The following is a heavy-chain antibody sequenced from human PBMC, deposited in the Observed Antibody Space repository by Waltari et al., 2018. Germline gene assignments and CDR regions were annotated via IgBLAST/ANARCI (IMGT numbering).Heavy chain of an antibody. CDR2: IYTSGST. CDR3: ARNPVHSDAFDI. D-gene: IGHD2-21*01. Sequence: QVQLQESGPGLVKPSQTLSLTCTVSGGSISSGSYYWSWIRQPAGKGLEWIGYIYTSGSTKYNPSLKSRFTISRDNAKNSLYLQMNSLRAEDTAVYYGARNPVHSDAFDIWGQGTMVTVSS. J-gene: IGHJ3*02. CDR1: GGSISSGSYY. V-gene: IGHV4-61*09.